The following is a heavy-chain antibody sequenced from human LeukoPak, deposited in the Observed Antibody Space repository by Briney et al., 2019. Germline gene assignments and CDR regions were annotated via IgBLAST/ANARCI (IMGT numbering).Heavy chain of an antibody. J-gene: IGHJ4*02. D-gene: IGHD2-2*01. Sequence: GGSLRLSCAASGFTFSSYAMSWVRQAPGKGLEWVSAISGSGGSTYYADSVKGRFTISGDNSKNTLYLQMNSLRAEDTAVYYCAKAVGSTPGGYFDYWGQGTLVTVSS. CDR1: GFTFSSYA. CDR3: AKAVGSTPGGYFDY. CDR2: ISGSGGST. V-gene: IGHV3-23*01.